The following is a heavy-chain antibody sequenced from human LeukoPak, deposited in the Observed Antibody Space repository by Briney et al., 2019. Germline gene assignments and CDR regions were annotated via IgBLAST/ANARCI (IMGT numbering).Heavy chain of an antibody. V-gene: IGHV3-23*01. CDR3: AMPPYSSGWTYYFDY. D-gene: IGHD6-19*01. CDR2: IRGSGGST. J-gene: IGHJ4*02. Sequence: PGGSLRLSCAASGFTFSSYAMSWVRQAPGKGLEWVSAIRGSGGSTYYADSVKGRFTISRDNSKNTLYLQMNSLRAEDTAVYYCAMPPYSSGWTYYFDYWGQGTLVTVSS. CDR1: GFTFSSYA.